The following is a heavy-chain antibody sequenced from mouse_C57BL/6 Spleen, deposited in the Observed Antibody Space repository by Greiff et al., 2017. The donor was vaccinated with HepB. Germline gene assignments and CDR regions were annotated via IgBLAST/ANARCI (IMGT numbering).Heavy chain of an antibody. V-gene: IGHV1-82*01. Sequence: VKLMESGPELVKPGASVKISCKASGYAFSSSWMNWVKQRPGKGLEWIGRIYPGDGDTNYNGKFKGKATLTADKSSSTAYMQLSSLTSEDSAVYFCARDRYFYAMDYWGQGTSVTVSS. J-gene: IGHJ4*01. CDR1: GYAFSSSW. CDR2: IYPGDGDT. D-gene: IGHD1-1*01. CDR3: ARDRYFYAMDY.